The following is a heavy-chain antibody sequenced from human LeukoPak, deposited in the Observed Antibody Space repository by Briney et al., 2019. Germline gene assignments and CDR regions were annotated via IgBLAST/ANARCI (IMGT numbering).Heavy chain of an antibody. J-gene: IGHJ4*02. CDR3: AKGYSSGWSFFDY. D-gene: IGHD6-19*01. Sequence: PGGSLRLSCAASGFTFSSYAMSWVRQAPGKGLEWVSAISGSGGSTYYADSVKGRFTISRDNSKNTPYLQMNSLRAEDTAVYYCAKGYSSGWSFFDYWGQGTLVTVSS. CDR2: ISGSGGST. CDR1: GFTFSSYA. V-gene: IGHV3-23*01.